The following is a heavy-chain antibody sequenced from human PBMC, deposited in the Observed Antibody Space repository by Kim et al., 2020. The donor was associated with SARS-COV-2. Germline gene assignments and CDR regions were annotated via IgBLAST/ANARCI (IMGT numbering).Heavy chain of an antibody. J-gene: IGHJ6*02. CDR2: IWYDGSNK. CDR3: ARVRLSRLMITFGGVIDYGMDV. Sequence: GGSLRLSCAASGFTFSSYGMHWVRQAPGKGLEWVAVIWYDGSNKYYADSVKCRFTNSRDNSKNTLYLQMNSLRAGNTAVYYCARVRLSRLMITFGGVIDYGMDVWGQRTTGTVSS. D-gene: IGHD3-16*02. V-gene: IGHV3-33*01. CDR1: GFTFSSYG.